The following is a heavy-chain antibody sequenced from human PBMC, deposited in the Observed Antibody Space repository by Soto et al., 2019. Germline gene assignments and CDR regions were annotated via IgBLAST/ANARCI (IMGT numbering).Heavy chain of an antibody. V-gene: IGHV1-69*06. D-gene: IGHD6-19*01. CDR2: IIPIFGTA. CDR3: AREVQRIAVAGTGY. Sequence: QGLEWMGGIIPIFGTANYAQKFQGRVTITADKSTSTAYMELSSLRSEDTAVFYCAREVQRIAVAGTGYWGHGTLVTVSS. J-gene: IGHJ4*01.